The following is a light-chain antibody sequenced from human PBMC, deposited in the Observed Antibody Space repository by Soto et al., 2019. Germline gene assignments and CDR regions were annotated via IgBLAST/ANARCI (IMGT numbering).Light chain of an antibody. CDR2: GVS. CDR3: QQYDESPI. Sequence: EIVLTQSPATLSLSPGERASLSCRVSQSVSSNYLAWYQQTPGQAPRLLIDGVSTWATGIPARFRGSGSGTDVTLTITSLEPEDFAVYWCQQYDESPIFGGGTKVEIK. J-gene: IGKJ4*01. V-gene: IGKV3-20*01. CDR1: QSVSSNY.